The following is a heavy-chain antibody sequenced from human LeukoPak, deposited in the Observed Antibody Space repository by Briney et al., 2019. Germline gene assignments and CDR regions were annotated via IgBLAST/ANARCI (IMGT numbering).Heavy chain of an antibody. CDR1: GGSISSGGYY. CDR2: IYYSGST. V-gene: IGHV4-31*03. D-gene: IGHD5-18*01. J-gene: IGHJ4*02. Sequence: PSETLSLTCTVSGGSISSGGYYWSWIRQHPGKGLEWIGYIYYSGSTYYNPSLKSRVTISVDTSKNQFSLKLSPVTAADTAVYYCARASDTAMVHFDYWGQGTLVTVSS. CDR3: ARASDTAMVHFDY.